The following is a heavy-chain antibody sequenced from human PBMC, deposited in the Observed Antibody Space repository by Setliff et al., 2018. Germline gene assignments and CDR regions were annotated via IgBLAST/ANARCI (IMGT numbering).Heavy chain of an antibody. CDR3: ARELVIIATWGNSAMGEAFDI. J-gene: IGHJ3*02. Sequence: ASVKVSCKASGYTFTGYYVHWVRQAPGQGLEWMGWINPNSGGTNYAQKFQGRVTMTRDTSISTAYMELSRLRSDDTAVYYCARELVIIATWGNSAMGEAFDIWGQGTMVTVS. V-gene: IGHV1-2*02. D-gene: IGHD3-16*01. CDR1: GYTFTGYY. CDR2: INPNSGGT.